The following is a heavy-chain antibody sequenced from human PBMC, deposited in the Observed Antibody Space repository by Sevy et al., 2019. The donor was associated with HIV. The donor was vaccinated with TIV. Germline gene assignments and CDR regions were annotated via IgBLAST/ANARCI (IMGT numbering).Heavy chain of an antibody. Sequence: ASVKVSCKASGYTFTNNYMHWVRRAPGLGLEWMGLINPSDGTTRFAQRLQGRLTMTTDTATSTVFMEVSRLRSDDTAVYYGARGTLSYWSGAGASGYPDFACWGQGTLVTVSS. D-gene: IGHD2-8*02. CDR3: ARGTLSYWSGAGASGYPDFAC. V-gene: IGHV1-46*01. CDR2: INPSDGTT. CDR1: GYTFTNNY. J-gene: IGHJ4*02.